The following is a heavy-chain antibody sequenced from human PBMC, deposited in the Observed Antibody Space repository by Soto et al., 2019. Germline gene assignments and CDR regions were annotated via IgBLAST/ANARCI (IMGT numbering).Heavy chain of an antibody. CDR2: ISGSGGST. Sequence: GGSLRLSCAASGFTFSSYAMSWVRQAPGKGLEWVSAISGSGGSTYYADSVKGRFTISRDNSKNTLYLQMNSLRAEDTAVYYCAKQYCSGGSCYSAIPYYFDYWGQGTLVTVSS. D-gene: IGHD2-15*01. CDR3: AKQYCSGGSCYSAIPYYFDY. J-gene: IGHJ4*02. V-gene: IGHV3-23*01. CDR1: GFTFSSYA.